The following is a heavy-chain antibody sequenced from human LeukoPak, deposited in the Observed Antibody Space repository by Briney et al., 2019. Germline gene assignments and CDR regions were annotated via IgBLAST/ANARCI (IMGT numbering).Heavy chain of an antibody. V-gene: IGHV3-23*01. CDR1: GFTFSNYA. CDR2: ISDSGDST. CDR3: AKRGRGSGWYDRGPFFDY. D-gene: IGHD6-19*01. Sequence: GGSLRLSCAASGFTFSNYAMSWVRQAPGKGLEWISTISDSGDSTYYADSVKGRFTISRDNSKYTLYLQMNSLRAEDTAVYYCAKRGRGSGWYDRGPFFDYWGQGTLVTVSS. J-gene: IGHJ4*02.